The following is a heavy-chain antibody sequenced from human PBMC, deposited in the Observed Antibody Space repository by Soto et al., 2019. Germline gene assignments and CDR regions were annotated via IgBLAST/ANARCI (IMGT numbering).Heavy chain of an antibody. D-gene: IGHD3-3*01. CDR2: IHYSGST. Sequence: SETLSLTCTVSGDSISSGDYYWSWIRQPPGKGLEYIGYIHYSGSTYYNQSLKSRVTISVDTSKNQFSLKLSSVTATDTAVYYCARVVYISSKRFLARWFDPWGQGTLVTV. J-gene: IGHJ5*02. CDR1: GDSISSGDYY. V-gene: IGHV4-30-4*01. CDR3: ARVVYISSKRFLARWFDP.